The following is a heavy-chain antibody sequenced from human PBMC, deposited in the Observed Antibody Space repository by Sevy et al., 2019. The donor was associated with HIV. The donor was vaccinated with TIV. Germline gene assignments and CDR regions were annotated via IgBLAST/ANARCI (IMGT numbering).Heavy chain of an antibody. J-gene: IGHJ4*02. CDR2: IKSKTDAATR. D-gene: IGHD1-7*01. Sequence: GGFLRLSCAASGFTFSEAWMSWVRQAPGKGLEWIGRIKSKTDAATRDFAAPVRGRFSISRDDSANTVYLVMNNLKPDDTGVSYCAAGTGTSDFDHWGQGTLVTVSS. CDR3: AAGTGTSDFDH. CDR1: GFTFSEAW. V-gene: IGHV3-15*01.